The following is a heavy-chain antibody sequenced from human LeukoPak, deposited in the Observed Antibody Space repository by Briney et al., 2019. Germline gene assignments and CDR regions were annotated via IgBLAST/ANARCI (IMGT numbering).Heavy chain of an antibody. CDR3: ANFYISNYYDSSGYFRSFDY. J-gene: IGHJ4*02. CDR1: GYTFTSYA. V-gene: IGHV7-4-1*02. Sequence: ASVKVSCKASGYTFTSYAMNWVRQAPGQGLEWMGWINTNTWNPTYAQGFTGRFVFSLDTSVSTAYLQISSLKAEDTAVYYCANFYISNYYDSSGYFRSFDYWGQGTLVTVSS. D-gene: IGHD3-22*01. CDR2: INTNTWNP.